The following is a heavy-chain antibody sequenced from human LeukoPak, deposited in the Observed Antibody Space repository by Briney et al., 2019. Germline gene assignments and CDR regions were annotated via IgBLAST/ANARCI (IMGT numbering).Heavy chain of an antibody. CDR1: GYTFTGYS. J-gene: IGHJ4*02. Sequence: ASVKVSCKASGYTFTGYSMHWLRQAPGQGLEWMGWINPNSGGINYVQKFQGRVTMTRDTSISTAYMELSRLKSDDAAVYFCARDRGYSYGFDFRGQGSLVTVSS. CDR3: ARDRGYSYGFDF. V-gene: IGHV1-2*02. D-gene: IGHD5-18*01. CDR2: INPNSGGI.